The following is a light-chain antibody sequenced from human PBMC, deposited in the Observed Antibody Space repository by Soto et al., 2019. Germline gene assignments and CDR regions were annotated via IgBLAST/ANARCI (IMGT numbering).Light chain of an antibody. CDR1: QSLLDTNGYNY. CDR2: LGS. CDR3: MQALQTGYT. V-gene: IGKV2-28*01. J-gene: IGKJ2*01. Sequence: DIVMTQSPLSLPVTPGEPASISCRSSQSLLDTNGYNYLDWYLQKPGQSPQLLIYLGSNRASGVPDWFSGSGSGTDFKLKISRVEAEDVGVYYCMQALQTGYTFGQGTKRQIK.